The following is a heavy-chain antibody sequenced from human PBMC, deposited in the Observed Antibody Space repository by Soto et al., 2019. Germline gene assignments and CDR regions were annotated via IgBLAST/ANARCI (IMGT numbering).Heavy chain of an antibody. D-gene: IGHD6-19*01. V-gene: IGHV4-59*08. J-gene: IGHJ3*02. CDR1: GGSISSYY. CDR3: ARHPGIAVAGTGDAFDI. Sequence: SETLSLTCTVSGGSISSYYWSWIRQPPGKGLEWIGYIYYSGSTNYNPSLKSRVTISVDTSKNQFSLKLSSVTAADTAVYYCARHPGIAVAGTGDAFDISGQGTVVIVSS. CDR2: IYYSGST.